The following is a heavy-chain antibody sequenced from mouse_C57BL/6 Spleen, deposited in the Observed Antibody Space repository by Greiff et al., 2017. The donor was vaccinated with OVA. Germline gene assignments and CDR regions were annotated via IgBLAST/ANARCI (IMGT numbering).Heavy chain of an antibody. D-gene: IGHD1-1*01. CDR3: ARTMDYGSSYWFAY. CDR1: GYTFTSYG. V-gene: IGHV1-81*01. CDR2: IYPRSGNT. Sequence: VQLQESGAELARPGASVKLSCKASGYTFTSYGISWVKQRTGQGLEWIGEIYPRSGNTYYNEKFKGKATLSADKSSSTAYMELRSLTSEDAAVYYCARTMDYGSSYWFAYWGQGTLVTVSA. J-gene: IGHJ3*01.